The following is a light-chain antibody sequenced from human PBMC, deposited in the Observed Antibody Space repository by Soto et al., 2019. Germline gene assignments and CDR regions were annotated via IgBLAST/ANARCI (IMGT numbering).Light chain of an antibody. V-gene: IGKV3-20*01. CDR3: QQYGRSIA. Sequence: SVLTQSPVTLSLTPDLTASLSMRASQRLSASDIAWYQQKPGQAPKFLIYGVSSRATGIPDRFSGSGSGTDFTLTSSRLDPEDLAGYFCQQYGRSIAIGQGTRLEIK. J-gene: IGKJ5*01. CDR1: QRLSASD. CDR2: GVS.